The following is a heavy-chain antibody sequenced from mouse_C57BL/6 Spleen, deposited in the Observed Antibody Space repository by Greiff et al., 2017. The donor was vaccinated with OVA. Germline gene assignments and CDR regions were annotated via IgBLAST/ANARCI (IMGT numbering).Heavy chain of an antibody. Sequence: EVQLQQPGPELVKPGASVKISCKASGYTFTDYYMNWVKQSHGKSLEWIGDINPNNGGTSYNQKFKGKATLTVDKSSSTAYMELRSLTSEDSAVYYCAREGDITTVVAPFDYWGQGTTLTVSS. CDR3: AREGDITTVVAPFDY. D-gene: IGHD1-1*01. CDR2: INPNNGGT. CDR1: GYTFTDYY. J-gene: IGHJ2*01. V-gene: IGHV1-26*01.